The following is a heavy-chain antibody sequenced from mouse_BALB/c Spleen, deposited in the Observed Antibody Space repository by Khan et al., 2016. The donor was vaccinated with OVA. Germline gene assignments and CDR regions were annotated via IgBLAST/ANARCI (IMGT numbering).Heavy chain of an antibody. CDR2: IDPATGNT. V-gene: IGHV14-3*02. CDR1: GFNIKDTY. CDR3: AYSLLFYAMDY. Sequence: VQLKQSGAELMKPGASVKLSCTVSGFNIKDTYMHWVKQRPEQGLEWIGRIDPATGNTKYDPKFQGKATMTADTSSNTAYLQLSSLTSDDTAVXFHAYSLLFYAMDYWGQGTADTVSS. J-gene: IGHJ4*01. D-gene: IGHD1-2*01.